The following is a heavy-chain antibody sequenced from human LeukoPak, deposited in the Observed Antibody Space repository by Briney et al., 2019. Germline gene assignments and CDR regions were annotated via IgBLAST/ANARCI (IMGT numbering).Heavy chain of an antibody. CDR3: ARGLSVGATFDAFDI. CDR1: GYTFTNFG. CDR2: ISVYNGNT. V-gene: IGHV1-18*01. J-gene: IGHJ3*02. Sequence: ASVKVSCKASGYTFTNFGISWVRQAPGQGLEWMGWISVYNGNTNFAQKLQGRVTMTTDTSTTTAYMELRNLRSDDTAVYYCARGLSVGATFDAFDIWGQGTMVTVSS. D-gene: IGHD1-26*01.